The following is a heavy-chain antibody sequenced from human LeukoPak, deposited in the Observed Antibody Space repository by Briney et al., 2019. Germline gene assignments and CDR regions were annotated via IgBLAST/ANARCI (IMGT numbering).Heavy chain of an antibody. D-gene: IGHD3-10*01. CDR3: AKDLKVRGVNSADY. CDR1: GFTFSSYA. V-gene: IGHV3-23*01. Sequence: GGSLRLSCAASGFTFSSYAMGWVRQAPGKGLEWVSAISGSGGSTYYADSVKGRFTISRDNSKNTLYLQMNSLRAEDTAVYYCAKDLKVRGVNSADYWGQGTLVTVSS. CDR2: ISGSGGST. J-gene: IGHJ4*02.